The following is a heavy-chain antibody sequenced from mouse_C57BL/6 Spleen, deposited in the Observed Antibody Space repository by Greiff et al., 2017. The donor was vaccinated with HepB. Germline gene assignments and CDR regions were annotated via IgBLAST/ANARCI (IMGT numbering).Heavy chain of an antibody. J-gene: IGHJ2*01. Sequence: ESGPGLVKPSQSLSLTCSVTGYSITSGYYWNWIRQFPGNKLEWMGYISYDGSNNYNPSLKNRISITRDTSKNQFFLKLNSVTTEDTATYYCAREGYYAPNPYYFDYWGQGTTLTVSS. CDR2: ISYDGSN. CDR3: AREGYYAPNPYYFDY. V-gene: IGHV3-6*01. CDR1: GYSITSGYY. D-gene: IGHD1-1*01.